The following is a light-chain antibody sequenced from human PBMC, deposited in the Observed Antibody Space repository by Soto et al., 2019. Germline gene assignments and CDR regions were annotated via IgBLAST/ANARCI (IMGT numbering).Light chain of an antibody. CDR1: QSVSNNY. J-gene: IGKJ2*01. V-gene: IGKV3-20*01. Sequence: EIVLVQSPGTLSLSPGERATLSCRASQSVSNNYLDWYQQKPGQAPRLLSYGASSRATGVPDRFSGSGTGTDFSLTITRLEPEDFAVYYCQQYGVSPLMFTFGQGTKVGVK. CDR3: QQYGVSPLMFT. CDR2: GAS.